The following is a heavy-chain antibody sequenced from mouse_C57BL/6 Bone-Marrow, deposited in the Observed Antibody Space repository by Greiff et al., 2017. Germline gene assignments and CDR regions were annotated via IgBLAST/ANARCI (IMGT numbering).Heavy chain of an antibody. D-gene: IGHD1-1*01. J-gene: IGHJ2*01. V-gene: IGHV14-4*01. CDR1: GFNIKDDY. CDR2: IDPENGDT. Sequence: DVQLQESGAELVRPGASVKLSCTASGFNIKDDYMHWVKQRPEQGLEWIGWIDPENGDTEYASKFQGKATITADTSSNTAYLQLSSLTSEDTAVYYCTTWGTTVVAPYYFDYGGQGTTLTVSS. CDR3: TTWGTTVVAPYYFDY.